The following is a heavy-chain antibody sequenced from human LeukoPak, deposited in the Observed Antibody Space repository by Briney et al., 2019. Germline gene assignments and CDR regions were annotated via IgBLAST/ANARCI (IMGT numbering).Heavy chain of an antibody. J-gene: IGHJ4*02. V-gene: IGHV3-21*01. Sequence: GGSLRLSCAASGFTFSSYSMNWVRQAPGKGLEWVSSISSSSSYIYYADPVKGRFTISRDNAKNSVSLQMNNLRVEDTAVYYCAKDEVGGHFEYWGQGILVTVSS. CDR2: ISSSSSYI. CDR1: GFTFSSYS. CDR3: AKDEVGGHFEY.